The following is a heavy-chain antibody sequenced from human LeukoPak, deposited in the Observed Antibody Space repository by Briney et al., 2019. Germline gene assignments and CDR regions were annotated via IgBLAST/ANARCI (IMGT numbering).Heavy chain of an antibody. CDR3: ARHTGRPQAGWFDP. CDR1: GNTFGTYW. Sequence: GESLKISFQDSGNTFGTYWVGWVRQKPGKGLEYIGIFFPGNSEVRYSPAFQGQVTISADRSIGTAYLQWTSLKASDTAMYYCARHTGRPQAGWFDPWGQGTLVTVSS. CDR2: FFPGNSEV. V-gene: IGHV5-51*01. D-gene: IGHD3-10*01. J-gene: IGHJ5*02.